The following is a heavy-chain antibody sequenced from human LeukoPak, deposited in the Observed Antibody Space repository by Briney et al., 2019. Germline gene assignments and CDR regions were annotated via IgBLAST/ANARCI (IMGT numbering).Heavy chain of an antibody. Sequence: GRSLRLSCAASGFTFSTYGMPWVRQAPGKWLEWVAVMSSDGRNKYYADSVKGRLTISRDNSKNTVYLQMNSLRTEDTAVYYCAKQSAPYSSGWTPMDVWGQGTTVTVSS. CDR3: AKQSAPYSSGWTPMDV. CDR1: GFTFSTYG. V-gene: IGHV3-30*18. CDR2: MSSDGRNK. J-gene: IGHJ6*02. D-gene: IGHD6-19*01.